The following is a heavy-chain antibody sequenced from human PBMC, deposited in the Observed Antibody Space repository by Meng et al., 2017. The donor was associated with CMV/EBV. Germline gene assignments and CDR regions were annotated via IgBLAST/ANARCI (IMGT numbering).Heavy chain of an antibody. Sequence: GGSLRLSCAASGFTFSSYSMNWVRQAPGKGLEWVSYISSSSSTIYYADSVKGRFTISRDNAKNSLYLQMNSLRAEDTAVYYCARGRDYDFWSGYYYYYYGMDVWGQGTTVTVSS. CDR1: GFTFSSYS. CDR3: ARGRDYDFWSGYYYYYYGMDV. V-gene: IGHV3-48*04. CDR2: ISSSSSTI. J-gene: IGHJ6*02. D-gene: IGHD3-3*01.